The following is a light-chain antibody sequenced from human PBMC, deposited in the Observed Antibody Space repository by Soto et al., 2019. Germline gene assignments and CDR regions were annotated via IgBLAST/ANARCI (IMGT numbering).Light chain of an antibody. V-gene: IGLV2-14*01. J-gene: IGLJ1*01. CDR3: SSYTSSRTLV. CDR1: SSDVGGYNY. CDR2: DVI. Sequence: QSVLTKPASVSGSPGQSITISCTGTSSDVGGYNYVSWYQQHPGKAPKLMIYDVINRPSGVSNRFSGSKSGNTASLTISGLQAEDEADYYCSSYTSSRTLVFGSGTKVTVL.